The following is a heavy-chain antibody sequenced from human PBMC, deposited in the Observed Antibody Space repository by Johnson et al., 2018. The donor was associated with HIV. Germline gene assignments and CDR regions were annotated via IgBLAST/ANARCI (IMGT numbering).Heavy chain of an antibody. CDR1: GFTFSSYA. Sequence: QVHLVESGGGVVQPGRSLSLSCAASGFTFSSYAMNWVRQAPGKGLEWVAVISYDGRNKDYADSVKGRCTISRDNSKNTLFLQMNSLRPEDTAVYHCARDPVSHYYDSSGSDAFDIWGQGTMVTVSS. CDR3: ARDPVSHYYDSSGSDAFDI. V-gene: IGHV3-30*04. J-gene: IGHJ3*02. CDR2: ISYDGRNK. D-gene: IGHD3-22*01.